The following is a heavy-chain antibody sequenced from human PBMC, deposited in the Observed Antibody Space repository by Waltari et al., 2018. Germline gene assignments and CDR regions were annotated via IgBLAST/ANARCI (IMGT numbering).Heavy chain of an antibody. CDR1: GYAFTSYA. V-gene: IGHV1-8*01. CDR2: MNPNSGNT. D-gene: IGHD3-22*01. Sequence: QVQLVQSGAEVKKPGASVKVSCKASGYAFTSYAINWLRQATGQGLEWMGWMNPNSGNTGYAQKFQGRVTMTRNTSISTAYMELSSLRSEDTAVYYCARWDYYDSSGCYHYWGQGTLVTVSS. CDR3: ARWDYYDSSGCYHY. J-gene: IGHJ4*02.